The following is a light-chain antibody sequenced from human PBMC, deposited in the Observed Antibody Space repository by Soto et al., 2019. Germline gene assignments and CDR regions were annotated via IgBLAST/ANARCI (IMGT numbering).Light chain of an antibody. CDR1: SSNIGAGYD. J-gene: IGLJ2*01. Sequence: QSVLTQPPSVSGAPGQRVTISCTGSSSNIGAGYDVHWYQQLPGTAPKLLIYDNNNRPSGVPDRFSGSKSGTSASLAITGLQAEDEADYYCQSYDRSLSGYVVFGGGTKLTVL. V-gene: IGLV1-40*01. CDR3: QSYDRSLSGYVV. CDR2: DNN.